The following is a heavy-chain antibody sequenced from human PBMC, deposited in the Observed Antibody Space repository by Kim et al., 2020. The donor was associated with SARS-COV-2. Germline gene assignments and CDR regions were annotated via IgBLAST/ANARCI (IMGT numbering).Heavy chain of an antibody. V-gene: IGHV3-23*01. D-gene: IGHD3-22*01. J-gene: IGHJ6*02. Sequence: GGSLRLSCAASGFSFSSNVMFWVRQAPGRGLEWVSAITASGDSTHHADSVKGRFTTSRDNSKSTLYLQMSSLTADDTAVYFCAKDCKWFGMDVWGHGTTV. CDR2: ITASGDST. CDR1: GFSFSSNV. CDR3: AKDCKWFGMDV.